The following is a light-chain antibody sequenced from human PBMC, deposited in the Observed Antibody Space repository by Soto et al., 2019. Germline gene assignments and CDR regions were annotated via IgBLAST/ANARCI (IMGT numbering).Light chain of an antibody. CDR3: QQYGASPLT. CDR1: ESFARTY. CDR2: GAS. J-gene: IGKJ4*01. V-gene: IGKV3-20*01. Sequence: EIVLTQSPGTLSLSPGERATLSCRASESFARTYLAWHQQKPGQAPRLLIHGASSRATGIPDRFSGSNSGTDFTLTISRLEPEDSAVYYCQQYGASPLTFGGGTKVEIK.